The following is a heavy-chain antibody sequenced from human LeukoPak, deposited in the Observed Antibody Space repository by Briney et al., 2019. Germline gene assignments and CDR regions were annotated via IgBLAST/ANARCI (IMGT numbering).Heavy chain of an antibody. J-gene: IGHJ4*02. CDR3: ARASDISWPFEN. Sequence: ASVKVSCKTAGYSFSTYGIIWVRQAPGDGLEGMGWISAKDGNTKNSQKVQGRVTMTTDSSTNIAYLELRSLTSDDTAVYYCARASDISWPFENWGQGTRVTVSS. CDR1: GYSFSTYG. V-gene: IGHV1-18*01. CDR2: ISAKDGNT. D-gene: IGHD6-13*01.